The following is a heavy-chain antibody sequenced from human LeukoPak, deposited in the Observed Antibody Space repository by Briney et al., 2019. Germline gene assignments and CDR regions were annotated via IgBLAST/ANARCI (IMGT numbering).Heavy chain of an antibody. CDR2: ISHDGGAK. J-gene: IGHJ5*02. Sequence: PGGSLRLSCAASGFTFSSYGMRWVRQAPGKGLEWVAVISHDGGAKYYVDSVKGRFTISRDNSKNTLYLQMNSLRAEDTAVYYCAKDRYSNYPRWFDPWGQGTLVTVSS. V-gene: IGHV3-30*18. CDR1: GFTFSSYG. CDR3: AKDRYSNYPRWFDP. D-gene: IGHD4-11*01.